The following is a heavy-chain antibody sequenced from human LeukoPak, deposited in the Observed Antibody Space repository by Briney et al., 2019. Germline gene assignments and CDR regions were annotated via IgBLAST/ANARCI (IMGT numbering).Heavy chain of an antibody. CDR2: SNSDATST. Sequence: AGGSLRLSCAASGFTYSNYLMHWVRQTAGKGLVWVSRSNSDATSTSYADSVKGRFTISRDRAKNTLYLQMNGLRADDTAVYYCATSLYSGTKLDYWGQGTLVTVSS. CDR1: GFTYSNYL. V-gene: IGHV3-74*01. J-gene: IGHJ4*02. D-gene: IGHD1-26*01. CDR3: ATSLYSGTKLDY.